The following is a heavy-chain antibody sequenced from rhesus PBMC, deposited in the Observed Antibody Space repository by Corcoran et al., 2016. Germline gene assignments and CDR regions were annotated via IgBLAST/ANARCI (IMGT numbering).Heavy chain of an antibody. CDR3: VRDRSNGWYEAFAF. J-gene: IGHJ3*01. V-gene: IGHV4-122*02. D-gene: IGHD6-31*01. CDR1: GGSISSGSYS. Sequence: QVQLQESGPGLVKPSETLSLTCAVSGGSISSGSYSCTWIRPPPGQGLEWIGYLTYSGSTSYNPSLKSRVTISRDTSKNQFSLKLSSVTAADTADYYCVRDRSNGWYEAFAFWGQGLRVTVSS. CDR2: LTYSGST.